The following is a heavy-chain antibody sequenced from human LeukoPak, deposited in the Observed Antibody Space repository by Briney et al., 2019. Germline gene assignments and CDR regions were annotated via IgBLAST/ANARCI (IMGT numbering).Heavy chain of an antibody. J-gene: IGHJ5*02. Sequence: GGSLRLSCAASGFTFSSYAMSWVRQAPGKGLEWVSAISGSGGSTYYADSVKGRFTISRDNSKNTLYLQMNSLRAEDTAVYYCARGIAVAGVVDWFDPWGQGTLVTVSS. D-gene: IGHD6-19*01. CDR3: ARGIAVAGVVDWFDP. CDR2: ISGSGGST. V-gene: IGHV3-23*01. CDR1: GFTFSSYA.